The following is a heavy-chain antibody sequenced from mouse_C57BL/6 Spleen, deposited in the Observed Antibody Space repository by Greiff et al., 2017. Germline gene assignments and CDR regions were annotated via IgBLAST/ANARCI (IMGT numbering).Heavy chain of an antibody. CDR3: ARSPYSNYAWFAY. J-gene: IGHJ3*01. D-gene: IGHD2-5*01. CDR2: IYPGDGDT. V-gene: IGHV1-82*01. Sequence: QVQLQQSGPELVKPGASVKISCKASGYAFSSSWMNWVKQRPGKGLEWIGRIYPGDGDTNYNGKFKGKATLTADKSSSTAYMQLSSLTSADSAVYFCARSPYSNYAWFAYWGQGTLVTVSA. CDR1: GYAFSSSW.